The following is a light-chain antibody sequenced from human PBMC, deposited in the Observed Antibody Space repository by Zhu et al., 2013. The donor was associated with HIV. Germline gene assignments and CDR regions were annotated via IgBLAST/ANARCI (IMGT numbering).Light chain of an antibody. Sequence: QSALTQPASVSGSPGQSITISCTGTSSDIGGYNYVSWYQQYPGKAPKLMIYEVSNRPSGVSNRFSGSKSVNTASLTISGLQAEDEADYFCCSYAGSNNLVFGGGTKLTV. CDR3: CSYAGSNNLV. J-gene: IGLJ3*02. CDR1: SSDIGGYNY. CDR2: EVS. V-gene: IGLV2-14*01.